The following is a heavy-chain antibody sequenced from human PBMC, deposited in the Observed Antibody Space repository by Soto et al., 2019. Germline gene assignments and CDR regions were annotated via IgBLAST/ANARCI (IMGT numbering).Heavy chain of an antibody. CDR1: GFTFSSYG. Sequence: QVQLVESGGGVVQPGRPLRLSCAASGFTFSSYGMHWVRQAPGKGLEWVAVIWYDGSNKYYADSVKGRFTISRDNSKNTLYLQMNSLRAEDTAVYYCARDKTAGDYYYYGMDVWGQGTTVTVSS. J-gene: IGHJ6*02. CDR2: IWYDGSNK. D-gene: IGHD5-18*01. CDR3: ARDKTAGDYYYYGMDV. V-gene: IGHV3-33*01.